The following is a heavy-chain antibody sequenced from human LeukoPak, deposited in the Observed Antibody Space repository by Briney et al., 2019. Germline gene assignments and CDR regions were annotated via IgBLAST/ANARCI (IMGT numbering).Heavy chain of an antibody. J-gene: IGHJ4*02. D-gene: IGHD4-23*01. V-gene: IGHV3-30*18. CDR2: ISYDGSNK. CDR3: AKDGDLGRWDY. Sequence: GRSLRLSCAASGFTFSRHGMHWVRQAPGKGPEWVAVISYDGSNKYYADSVRGRFTISRDNSKNTLYLQMNSLRAEDTAVYYCAKDGDLGRWDYWGQGTLVTVSS. CDR1: GFTFSRHG.